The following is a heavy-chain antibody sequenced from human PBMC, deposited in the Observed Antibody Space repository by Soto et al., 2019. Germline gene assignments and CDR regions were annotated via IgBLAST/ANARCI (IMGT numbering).Heavy chain of an antibody. CDR1: GFNVRRYG. CDR2: ISDDGTNK. Sequence: QVQLVESGGGVVQTGRSLRLSCAASGFNVRRYGMSWVRQAPGKGLEWVAVISDDGTNKDYADSVKGRLTISKDNSKNTRYLRMNSLRDEDTADYYCAKERMGHGDRYTAMLRGPRFDYWGQGTLVTVS. V-gene: IGHV3-30*18. CDR3: AKERMGHGDRYTAMLRGPRFDY. D-gene: IGHD5-18*01. J-gene: IGHJ4*02.